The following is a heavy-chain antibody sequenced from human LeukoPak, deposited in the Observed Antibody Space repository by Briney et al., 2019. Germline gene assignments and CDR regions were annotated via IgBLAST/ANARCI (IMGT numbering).Heavy chain of an antibody. CDR1: GFTFSSYS. J-gene: IGHJ6*03. V-gene: IGHV3-48*01. CDR3: ARNFDWFLGYYMDV. Sequence: PGGSLRLSCAASGFTFSSYSMNWVRQAPGKGLEWVSYISSSSSTIYYADSVKGRFTISRDNAKNTLYLQMNSLRAEDTAVYYCARNFDWFLGYYMDVWGKGTTVTISS. CDR2: ISSSSSTI. D-gene: IGHD3-9*01.